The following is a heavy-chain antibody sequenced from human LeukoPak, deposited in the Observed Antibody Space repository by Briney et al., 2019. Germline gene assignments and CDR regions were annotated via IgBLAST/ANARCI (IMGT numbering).Heavy chain of an antibody. CDR3: ARDPQTIVVVPAAPPYCYYGMDV. J-gene: IGHJ6*02. CDR1: GGTFSSYA. Sequence: GASVKVSCKASGGTFSSYAISWVRQAPGQGLEWMGRIIPILGIANYAQKFQGRVTITADKSTSTAYMELSSLRSEDTAVYYCARDPQTIVVVPAAPPYCYYGMDVWGQGTTVTVSS. D-gene: IGHD2-2*01. V-gene: IGHV1-69*04. CDR2: IIPILGIA.